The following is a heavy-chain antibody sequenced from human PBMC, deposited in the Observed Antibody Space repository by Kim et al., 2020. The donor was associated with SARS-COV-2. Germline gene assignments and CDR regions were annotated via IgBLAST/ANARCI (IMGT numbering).Heavy chain of an antibody. J-gene: IGHJ3*02. CDR3: AKEYYYDSSGQIGDGAFDI. V-gene: IGHV3-23*01. CDR1: GFTFSSYA. D-gene: IGHD3-22*01. Sequence: GGSLRLSCAASGFTFSSYAMSWVRQAPGKGLEWVSAISGSGGSTYYADSVKGRFTISRDNSKNTLYLQMNSLRAEDTAVYYCAKEYYYDSSGQIGDGAFDIWGQGTMVTVSS. CDR2: ISGSGGST.